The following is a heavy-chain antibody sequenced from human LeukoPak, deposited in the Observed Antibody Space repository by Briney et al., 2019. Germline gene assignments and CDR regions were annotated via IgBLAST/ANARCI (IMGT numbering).Heavy chain of an antibody. CDR2: INPNSGGT. D-gene: IGHD3-22*01. CDR3: ARYFYDSSGSSSDAFDI. Sequence: ASVKVSCKTSGYTFTGYYMHWVRQAPGQGLEWMGWINPNSGGTNYAQRSQGRVTMTGDTSMSTAYMELSRLRSDDSAVYYCARYFYDSSGSSSDAFDIWGQGTMVTVSS. V-gene: IGHV1-2*02. J-gene: IGHJ3*02. CDR1: GYTFTGYY.